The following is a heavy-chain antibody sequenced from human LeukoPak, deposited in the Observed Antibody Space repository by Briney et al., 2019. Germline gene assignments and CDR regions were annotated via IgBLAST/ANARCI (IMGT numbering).Heavy chain of an antibody. V-gene: IGHV3-48*03. CDR3: TRDIVRYGGNWAEYFQH. Sequence: GGSLRLSCAASGFTFSSYEMNWVRQAPGKGLEWLSYIRGSGGNIYYADSVKGRFTISRDNAKNSLYLQMNSLRAEDTAVYYCTRDIVRYGGNWAEYFQHWGQGTLVTVSS. CDR2: IRGSGGNI. J-gene: IGHJ1*01. CDR1: GFTFSSYE. D-gene: IGHD4-23*01.